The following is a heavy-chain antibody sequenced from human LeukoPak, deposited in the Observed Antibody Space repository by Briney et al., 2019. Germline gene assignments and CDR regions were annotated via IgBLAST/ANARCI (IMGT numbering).Heavy chain of an antibody. CDR3: ARDTYCSSTSCYFWGGLDY. D-gene: IGHD2-2*01. Sequence: GRSLRLSCAASGFTFSSYAMHWVRQAPGKGLEWVAVISYDGSNKYYADSVKGRFTISRDNSKNTLYLQMNSLRAEDTAVYYCARDTYCSSTSCYFWGGLDYWGQGTLVTVSS. CDR1: GFTFSSYA. J-gene: IGHJ4*02. V-gene: IGHV3-30-3*01. CDR2: ISYDGSNK.